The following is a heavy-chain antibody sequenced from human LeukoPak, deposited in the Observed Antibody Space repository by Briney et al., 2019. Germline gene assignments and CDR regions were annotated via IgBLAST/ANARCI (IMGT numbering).Heavy chain of an antibody. D-gene: IGHD3-10*01. Sequence: ASVKVSCKASGYTFTSYYMHWVRQAPGQGLEWMGIINPSGGSTSYAQKFQGRVTMTRDTSTSTVYMELSSLRSEDTAVYYCARDYYNPTMVRGALYYFDYWGQGTLVTVSS. CDR2: INPSGGST. V-gene: IGHV1-46*01. CDR1: GYTFTSYY. J-gene: IGHJ4*02. CDR3: ARDYYNPTMVRGALYYFDY.